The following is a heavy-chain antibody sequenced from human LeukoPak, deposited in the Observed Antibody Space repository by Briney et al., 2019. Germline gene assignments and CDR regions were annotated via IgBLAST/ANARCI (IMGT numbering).Heavy chain of an antibody. Sequence: ASVKVSCKASGYTFTSYYMHWGRQAPGQGLEWMGIINPSGGTTNYAQKFQGRVTMTRDTSTSTVYMELSSLRSEDTAVYYCARFAVHRRIAVTGQFGLDYWGRGTLVTVSS. D-gene: IGHD6-19*01. J-gene: IGHJ4*02. CDR3: ARFAVHRRIAVTGQFGLDY. CDR1: GYTFTSYY. V-gene: IGHV1-46*01. CDR2: INPSGGTT.